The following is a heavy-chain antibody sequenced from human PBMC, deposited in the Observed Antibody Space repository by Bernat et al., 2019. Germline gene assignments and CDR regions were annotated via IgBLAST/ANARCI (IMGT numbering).Heavy chain of an antibody. CDR1: GFSLSNARMG. J-gene: IGHJ3*02. V-gene: IGHV2-26*01. D-gene: IGHD2-21*01. CDR2: IFSNDEK. CDR3: ARAPSYWPGAFDI. Sequence: QVTLKESGPVLVKPTETLTLTCTVSGFSLSNARMGVSWIRQPPGKALEWLAHIFSNDEKFYSTSLKSRLTISKDTSKSQVVLTMTNMDPVDTATYYCARAPSYWPGAFDIGGQGTMVTVSS.